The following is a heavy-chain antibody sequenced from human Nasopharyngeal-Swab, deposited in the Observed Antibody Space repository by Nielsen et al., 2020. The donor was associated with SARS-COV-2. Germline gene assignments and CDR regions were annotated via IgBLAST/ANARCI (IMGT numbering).Heavy chain of an antibody. J-gene: IGHJ4*02. D-gene: IGHD3-16*01. CDR3: VRVGQYDY. CDR2: VNEAGIEK. Sequence: GESLKISCAASGFTFSSYWMSWVRQAPGKGLECVANVNEAGIEKHYVDSVKGRFTISRDNAKNSLYLQMNSLRAEDTAVYYCVRVGQYDYWGQGTLVTVSS. V-gene: IGHV3-7*01. CDR1: GFTFSSYW.